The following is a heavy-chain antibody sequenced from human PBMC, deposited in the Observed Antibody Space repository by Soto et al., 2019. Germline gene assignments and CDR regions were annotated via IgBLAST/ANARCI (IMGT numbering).Heavy chain of an antibody. V-gene: IGHV3-30*18. J-gene: IGHJ4*02. CDR3: AKIKRGAPVYYFDH. Sequence: GGSLRLSCAASGFNFSTYGMDWVRQVPGKGLEWVAVISNDGSNKYYADSVKGRFTISRDNSKNILYLQMKSLRAEDTAVYYCAKIKRGAPVYYFDHWGQGNLVTVSS. CDR2: ISNDGSNK. CDR1: GFNFSTYG. D-gene: IGHD1-26*01.